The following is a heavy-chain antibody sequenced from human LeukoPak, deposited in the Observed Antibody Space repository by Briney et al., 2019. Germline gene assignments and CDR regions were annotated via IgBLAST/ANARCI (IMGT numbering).Heavy chain of an antibody. D-gene: IGHD3-16*01. J-gene: IGHJ4*02. Sequence: SETLSLTCAVYGGSFSGYYWSWIRQPPGKGLEWIGEINHSGSTNYNPYLKSRVTISVDTSKNQFSLKLSSVTAADTAVYYCARLRLFGVDYWGQGTLVTVSS. CDR1: GGSFSGYY. CDR2: INHSGST. CDR3: ARLRLFGVDY. V-gene: IGHV4-34*01.